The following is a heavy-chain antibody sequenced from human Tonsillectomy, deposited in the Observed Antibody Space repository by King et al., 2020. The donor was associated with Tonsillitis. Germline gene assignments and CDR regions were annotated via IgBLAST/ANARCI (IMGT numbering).Heavy chain of an antibody. D-gene: IGHD3-22*01. CDR1: GYSFTTYW. V-gene: IGHV5-51*01. CDR3: ARTYLYYDSSGFYDY. CDR2: IYPGDSNT. Sequence: AQLVQSGAEVKKPGESLKISCKGSGYSFTTYWIGWVRQMPGKGLEWMGIIYPGDSNTRYSPSFQGQVTISADKSISTAYLQWSSLKASDTAMYYCARTYLYYDSSGFYDYWGQGTLVTVSS. J-gene: IGHJ4*02.